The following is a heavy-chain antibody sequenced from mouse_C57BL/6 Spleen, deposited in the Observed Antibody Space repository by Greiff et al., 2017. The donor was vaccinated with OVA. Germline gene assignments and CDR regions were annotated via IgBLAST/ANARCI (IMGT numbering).Heavy chain of an antibody. CDR3: AKELRGYVDV. D-gene: IGHD1-1*01. CDR2: IHPNSGST. J-gene: IGHJ1*03. CDR1: GYTFTSSW. V-gene: IGHV1-64*01. Sequence: QVQLQQPVAELVKPGASVKLSCTASGYTFTSSWMHWVKQRPGQGLEWIGMIHPNSGSTNYNAKFQGKATLTVDKSSSTAYLPLSSLTSEDAALYHCAKELRGYVDVWGTGTTVTVSS.